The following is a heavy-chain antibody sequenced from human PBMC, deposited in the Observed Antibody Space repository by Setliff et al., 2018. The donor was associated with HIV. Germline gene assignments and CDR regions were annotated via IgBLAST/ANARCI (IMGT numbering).Heavy chain of an antibody. V-gene: IGHV4-39*01. CDR2: MYYRGTT. CDR1: GGSIVRSSYY. D-gene: IGHD3-10*01. J-gene: IGHJ4*02. Sequence: SETLSLTCTVSGGSIVRSSYYWGWIRQPPGKGLEWIGTMYYRGTTYTNPSLKSRVTFSADTSKNQFSLNLNPVTATDTAVYYCARQGLTMNRGVPAPILYYFDYWGPGILVTVSS. CDR3: ARQGLTMNRGVPAPILYYFDY.